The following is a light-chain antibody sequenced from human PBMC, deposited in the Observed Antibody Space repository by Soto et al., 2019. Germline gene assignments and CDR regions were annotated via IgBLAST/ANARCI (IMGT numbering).Light chain of an antibody. J-gene: IGKJ2*01. CDR2: AAT. V-gene: IGKV1-17*03. CDR1: EGISNY. Sequence: DIQMTQSPSAMSASVGDRVTITCRASEGISNYVAWFQQKPGKVPKRLIFAATSLQSGVPSRFSGSGYRTEFTLTISSLQPEDSATYYCLQHYNYPYTFGQGTKLEIK. CDR3: LQHYNYPYT.